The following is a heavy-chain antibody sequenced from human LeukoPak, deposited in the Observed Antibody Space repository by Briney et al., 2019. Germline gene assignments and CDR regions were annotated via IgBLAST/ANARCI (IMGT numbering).Heavy chain of an antibody. J-gene: IGHJ4*02. D-gene: IGHD5-18*01. V-gene: IGHV4-59*12. CDR2: IYYSGST. CDR3: ARESRGYSYGSPFDY. CDR1: GGSISSYY. Sequence: PSETLSLTCTVSGGSISSYYWSWIRQPPGKGLEWIGYIYYSGSTNYNPSLKSRVTISVDTSKNQFSLKLSSVTAADTAVYYCARESRGYSYGSPFDYWGQGTLVTVSS.